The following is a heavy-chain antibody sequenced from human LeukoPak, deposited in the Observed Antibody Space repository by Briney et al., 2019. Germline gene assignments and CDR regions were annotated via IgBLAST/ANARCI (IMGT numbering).Heavy chain of an antibody. J-gene: IGHJ5*02. CDR2: ISTDGGTT. D-gene: IGHD6-13*01. CDR3: AKVPTSSSWTGTWFDP. CDR1: GFTFSSFW. Sequence: GGSLRLSCAASGFTFSSFWMHWVRQAPGKGLVWVSRISTDGGTTTYADSVRGRFTISRDNSKNTLYLQMNSLRAEDTAVYYCAKVPTSSSWTGTWFDPWGQGTLVTVSP. V-gene: IGHV3-74*01.